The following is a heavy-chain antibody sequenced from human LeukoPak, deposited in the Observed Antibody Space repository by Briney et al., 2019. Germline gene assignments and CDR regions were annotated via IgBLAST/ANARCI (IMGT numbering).Heavy chain of an antibody. V-gene: IGHV1-2*02. Sequence: ASVNVSFRASLYTFTDYYIHWVRHAPGQGFEWMGWINPNDGDTNYTQKFQGRVTMTRDTSISTAHMEVSRLRSDDTAVYYCARANFLYCSSSTCLFDYWGQGTLVTVSS. J-gene: IGHJ4*02. D-gene: IGHD2-2*01. CDR2: INPNDGDT. CDR1: LYTFTDYY. CDR3: ARANFLYCSSSTCLFDY.